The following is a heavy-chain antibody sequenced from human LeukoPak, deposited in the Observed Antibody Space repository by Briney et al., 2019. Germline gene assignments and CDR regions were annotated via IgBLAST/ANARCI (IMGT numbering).Heavy chain of an antibody. CDR3: ARGRGLSSGWYLPGY. V-gene: IGHV1-8*02. CDR2: MNPNSGNT. D-gene: IGHD6-19*01. Sequence: ASVKVSCKASGGTFSSYAISWVRQATGQGLEWMGWMNPNSGNTGYAQKFQGRVTMTRNTSISTAYMELSSLRSEDTAVYYCARGRGLSSGWYLPGYWGQGTLVTVSS. J-gene: IGHJ4*02. CDR1: GGTFSSYA.